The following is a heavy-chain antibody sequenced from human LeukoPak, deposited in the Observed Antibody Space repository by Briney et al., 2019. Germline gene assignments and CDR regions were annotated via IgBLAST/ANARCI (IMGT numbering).Heavy chain of an antibody. CDR3: AKDLGPFGNIIVIPTATREDY. D-gene: IGHD2-2*01. Sequence: PGGSLRLSCAASGFTFSSYSMNWVRQAPGKGLEWVSSISSSSSYIYYADSVKGRFTISRDNSQNTLYLQMSSLTTEDTAVYYCAKDLGPFGNIIVIPTATREDYWGQGTLVIVSS. CDR1: GFTFSSYS. V-gene: IGHV3-21*04. CDR2: ISSSSSYI. J-gene: IGHJ4*02.